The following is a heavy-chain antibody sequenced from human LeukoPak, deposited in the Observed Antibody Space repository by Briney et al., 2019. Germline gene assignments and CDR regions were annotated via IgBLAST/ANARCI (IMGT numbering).Heavy chain of an antibody. J-gene: IGHJ4*02. V-gene: IGHV4-4*07. CDR3: ASINRVWGYFDY. CDR1: GVSISTHY. CDR2: LYASGPT. D-gene: IGHD1-26*01. Sequence: SETLSLTCTVSGVSISTHYWSWFRQPAGKGLEWIGRLYASGPTNYNPSLKSRVTMSVDTSKNQLSLNVNSVTVADTAVYFWASINRVWGYFDYWGQGTLVAVSS.